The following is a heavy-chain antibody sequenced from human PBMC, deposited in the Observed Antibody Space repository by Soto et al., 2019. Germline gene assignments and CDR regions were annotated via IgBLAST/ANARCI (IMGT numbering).Heavy chain of an antibody. Sequence: GGSLRLSCAASGFTVSRNYMSWVRQAPGRGLEWVSVIYSGGSTYYADSVKGRFTISRDNSKNTLYLQMNSLRAEDTAVYYCARDRVEMATIGPYYYGMDVWGQGTTVTVSS. CDR2: IYSGGST. CDR1: GFTVSRNY. V-gene: IGHV3-53*01. J-gene: IGHJ6*02. D-gene: IGHD5-12*01. CDR3: ARDRVEMATIGPYYYGMDV.